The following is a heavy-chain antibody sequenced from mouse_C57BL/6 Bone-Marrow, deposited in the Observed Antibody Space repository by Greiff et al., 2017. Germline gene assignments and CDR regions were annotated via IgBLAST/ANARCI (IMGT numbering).Heavy chain of an antibody. Sequence: VQLQQPGAELVKPGASVKLSCKASGYTFTSYWMHWVKQRPGQGLEWIGMIHPNSGSTNYNEKFKSKATLTVDKSSRPAYMQLSSLTSEDSAVYYCARGAQATDAYWGQGTLVTVSA. J-gene: IGHJ3*01. CDR1: GYTFTSYW. CDR3: ARGAQATDAY. D-gene: IGHD3-2*02. V-gene: IGHV1-64*01. CDR2: IHPNSGST.